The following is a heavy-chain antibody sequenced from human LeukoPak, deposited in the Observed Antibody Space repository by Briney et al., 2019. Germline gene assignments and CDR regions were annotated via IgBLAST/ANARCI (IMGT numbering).Heavy chain of an antibody. CDR3: ARLYYYDSSGYYYAFDY. D-gene: IGHD3-22*01. Sequence: ASVKVSCKASGYTFTGYYLHWVRQAPGQGLEWMGWINPNSGGTNYAQKFQGRVTMTRDTSISTAYMELSRLRSDDTAVYYCARLYYYDSSGYYYAFDYWGQGTLVTVSS. CDR1: GYTFTGYY. J-gene: IGHJ4*02. V-gene: IGHV1-2*02. CDR2: INPNSGGT.